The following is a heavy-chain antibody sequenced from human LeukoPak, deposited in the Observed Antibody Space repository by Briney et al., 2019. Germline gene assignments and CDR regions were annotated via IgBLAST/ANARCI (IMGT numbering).Heavy chain of an antibody. D-gene: IGHD4-17*01. CDR3: ARDLGMTDGDYVSYFDY. J-gene: IGHJ4*02. V-gene: IGHV3-48*03. Sequence: PGGSLRLTCAAPEFTFSRYAMTWVRQAPGKGLEWVSYISSSGSIIYYADSVKGRFTISRDNAKNSLYLQMNSLRAEDTALYYCARDLGMTDGDYVSYFDYWGQGTLVTVSS. CDR1: EFTFSRYA. CDR2: ISSSGSII.